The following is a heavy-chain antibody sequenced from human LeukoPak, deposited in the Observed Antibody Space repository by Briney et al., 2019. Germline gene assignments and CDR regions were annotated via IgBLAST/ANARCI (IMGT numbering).Heavy chain of an antibody. CDR3: AKRSPSSSGYDFDY. CDR2: IRYDGSDK. J-gene: IGHJ4*02. V-gene: IGHV3-30*02. D-gene: IGHD3-22*01. Sequence: FIRYDGSDKDYADSVKGRCTISRDNSKNTFYLQMNSLRAEDTAVYYCAKRSPSSSGYDFDYWGQGTLVTVSS.